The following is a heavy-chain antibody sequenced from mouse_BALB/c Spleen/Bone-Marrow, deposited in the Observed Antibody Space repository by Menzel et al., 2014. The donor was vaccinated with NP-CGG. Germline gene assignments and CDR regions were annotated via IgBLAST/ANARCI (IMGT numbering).Heavy chain of an antibody. Sequence: EVQLQQSGPELVKPGASVKMSCKASGYTFTDYYMKWVKQSHGESLEWIGDINPINGDTFYNQKFKGKATLTVDKSSSTAYMQLDSLTSEDSAIYYCAMGVRLYWYFDVWGAGTTVNVSS. J-gene: IGHJ1*01. CDR3: AMGVRLYWYFDV. D-gene: IGHD2-14*01. CDR2: INPINGDT. V-gene: IGHV1-26*01. CDR1: GYTFTDYY.